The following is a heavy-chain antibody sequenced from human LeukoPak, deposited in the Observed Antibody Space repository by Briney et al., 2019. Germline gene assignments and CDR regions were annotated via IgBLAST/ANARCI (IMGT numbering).Heavy chain of an antibody. Sequence: PGGSLRLSCAASGFTFSSYGMHWVRQAPGKGLEWVTYIRYDGSKKYYADSLKGRFTISRDNSKNTLYLQITSLRAEDTALYYCAKEGEWDKLLFDYWGQGTLVTVSS. V-gene: IGHV3-30*02. CDR2: IRYDGSKK. CDR3: AKEGEWDKLLFDY. CDR1: GFTFSSYG. D-gene: IGHD1-26*01. J-gene: IGHJ4*02.